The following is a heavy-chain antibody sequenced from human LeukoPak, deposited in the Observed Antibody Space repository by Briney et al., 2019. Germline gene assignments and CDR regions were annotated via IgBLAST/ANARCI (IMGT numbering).Heavy chain of an antibody. D-gene: IGHD3-22*01. CDR1: GGSFSGYY. CDR3: ARHFDSSGYYPNDAFDI. CDR2: IYYSGST. Sequence: SETLSLTCAVYGGSFSGYYWSWIRQPPGKGLEWIGSIYYSGSTYYNPSLKSRVTISVDTSKNQFSLKLSSVTAADTAVYYCARHFDSSGYYPNDAFDIWGQGTMVTVSS. J-gene: IGHJ3*02. V-gene: IGHV4-34*01.